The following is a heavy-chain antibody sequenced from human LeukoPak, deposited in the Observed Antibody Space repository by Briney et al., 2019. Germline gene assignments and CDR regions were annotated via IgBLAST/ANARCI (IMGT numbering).Heavy chain of an antibody. Sequence: GGSLRLSCAASGFTFSNALMSWVRQAPGKGLEWVGRIKSKTDGGTTDYAAPVKGRFTISRDDSKNTLYLQTNSLKTEDTAVYYCTTDLYYYDSSGYQDQDAFDIWGQGTMVTVSS. CDR3: TTDLYYYDSSGYQDQDAFDI. CDR2: IKSKTDGGTT. D-gene: IGHD3-22*01. CDR1: GFTFSNAL. V-gene: IGHV3-15*01. J-gene: IGHJ3*02.